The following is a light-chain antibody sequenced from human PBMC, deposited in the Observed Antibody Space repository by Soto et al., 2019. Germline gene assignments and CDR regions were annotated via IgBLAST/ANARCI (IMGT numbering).Light chain of an antibody. J-gene: IGLJ2*01. V-gene: IGLV2-11*01. CDR1: SSDVGNYNH. CDR2: DVN. CDR3: SSYAGSDSVV. Sequence: QSALTQPRSVSGSPGQSVTISCTGTSSDVGNYNHVSWYQQHPGKAPKVMIYDVNKRSSTVPDRFSGSKFGNTASLTISGLQAEDEADYYCSSYAGSDSVVFGGGTKLTVL.